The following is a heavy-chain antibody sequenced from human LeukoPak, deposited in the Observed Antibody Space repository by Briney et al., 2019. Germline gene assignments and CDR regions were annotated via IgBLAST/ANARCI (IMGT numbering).Heavy chain of an antibody. CDR1: GFTFSRYE. D-gene: IGHD4-23*01. V-gene: IGHV3-48*03. Sequence: GGSLRPSCEASGFTFSRYEMNWVRQAPGKGLEWVSYISTSGSLIYYADSVKARFTISRDNAKNSLYLQMNSLRADDTAVYYCARDDYAGNYYGMDLWGQGTTVTVSS. CDR2: ISTSGSLI. J-gene: IGHJ6*02. CDR3: ARDDYAGNYYGMDL.